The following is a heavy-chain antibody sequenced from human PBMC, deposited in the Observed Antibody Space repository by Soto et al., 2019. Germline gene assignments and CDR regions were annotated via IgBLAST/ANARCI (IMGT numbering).Heavy chain of an antibody. Sequence: EVQLVESGGGLVQPGGSLRLSCTASGFTFSNYWMSWVRQAPGEGLEWVANMNQDGSERYYVDSVKGRFTISRDNAKHSLYLQVSSLRAADTAIYYWTRDRSGTRLFWGQGTLVTVSS. V-gene: IGHV3-7*01. CDR3: TRDRSGTRLF. J-gene: IGHJ4*02. D-gene: IGHD1-7*01. CDR2: MNQDGSER. CDR1: GFTFSNYW.